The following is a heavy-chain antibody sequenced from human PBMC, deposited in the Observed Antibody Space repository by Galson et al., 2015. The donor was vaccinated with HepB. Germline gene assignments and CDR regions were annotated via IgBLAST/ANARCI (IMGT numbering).Heavy chain of an antibody. V-gene: IGHV3-7*03. CDR2: IKQDGSEK. D-gene: IGHD3-3*01. Sequence: SLRLSCAASGFTFSSYWMSWVRQAPGKGLEWVANIKQDGSEKYYVDSVKGRFTISRDNAKNSLYLQMNSLRAEDTAVYYCAKESITIFGVVIIFYWGQGTLVTVSS. CDR3: AKESITIFGVVIIFY. J-gene: IGHJ4*02. CDR1: GFTFSSYW.